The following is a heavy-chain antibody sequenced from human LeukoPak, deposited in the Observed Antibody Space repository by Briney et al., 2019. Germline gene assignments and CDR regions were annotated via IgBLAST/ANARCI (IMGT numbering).Heavy chain of an antibody. V-gene: IGHV1-2*02. Sequence: ASVKVSCKASGYTFTGYYMHWVRQAPGQGLEWMGWINPNSGGTNYSQKFRGRVTMTRDTSISTAYMELSRLRSDDTAVYYCASAFVYYYGMDVWGQGTTVTVSS. J-gene: IGHJ6*02. CDR3: ASAFVYYYGMDV. CDR2: INPNSGGT. CDR1: GYTFTGYY.